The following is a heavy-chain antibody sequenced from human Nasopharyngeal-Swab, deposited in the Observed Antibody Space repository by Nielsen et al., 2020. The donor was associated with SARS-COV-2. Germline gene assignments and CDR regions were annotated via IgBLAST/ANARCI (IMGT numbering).Heavy chain of an antibody. D-gene: IGHD2-2*01. Sequence: ASVKVSCKASGYTFTSYTMHWVRQAPGQRLEWMGWINAGNGNTKYSQKFQDRVTITRDTSARTAYMELSSLRSEDTSVYYCAREDIEVVPAADGPYYYYYYGMDVWGQGTMVTVSS. CDR3: AREDIEVVPAADGPYYYYYYGMDV. J-gene: IGHJ6*02. V-gene: IGHV1-3*01. CDR2: INAGNGNT. CDR1: GYTFTSYT.